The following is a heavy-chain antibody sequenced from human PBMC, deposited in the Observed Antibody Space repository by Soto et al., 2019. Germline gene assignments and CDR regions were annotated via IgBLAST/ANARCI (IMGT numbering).Heavy chain of an antibody. J-gene: IGHJ4*02. CDR2: VNPGGIT. CDR3: GRGVIKMAIQSIGS. Sequence: PSDSIALTWAVCGGTLNSSFWTWILQPPGKGLEWIGEVNPGGITNYSPSVKSRLKISLDTSKKEVSLEMTSVTAADTAVYYCGRGVIKMAIQSIGSWGPRPLVTVSS. CDR1: GGTLNSSF. V-gene: IGHV4-34*01.